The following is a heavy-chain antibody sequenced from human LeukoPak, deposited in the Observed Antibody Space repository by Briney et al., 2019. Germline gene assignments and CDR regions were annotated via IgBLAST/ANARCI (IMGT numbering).Heavy chain of an antibody. D-gene: IGHD2-15*01. CDR3: ARGECSGGSCYAHLWFDP. V-gene: IGHV1-8*01. Sequence: ASVKVSCMASGYTFTSYDINWVRQATGQGLEWMGWMNPYRGNTVYGQQLKGRITMTRNTSISTAYMEMSSLRTEETAVDYCARGECSGGSCYAHLWFDPWYQETLVTVSS. J-gene: IGHJ5*02. CDR2: MNPYRGNT. CDR1: GYTFTSYD.